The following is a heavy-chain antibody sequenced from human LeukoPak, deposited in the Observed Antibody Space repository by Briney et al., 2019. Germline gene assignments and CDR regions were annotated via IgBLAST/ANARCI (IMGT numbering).Heavy chain of an antibody. J-gene: IGHJ4*02. CDR2: INPNSGDT. CDR1: GYTFTGYH. V-gene: IGHV1-2*06. CDR3: ARDCCSSTSCLFDY. Sequence: ASVKVSCKASGYTFTGYHMHWVRQAPGQGLEWMGRINPNSGDTNSAQNFQGRVTMTRDTSISTAYMELSRLRSDDTAVYYCARDCCSSTSCLFDYWGQGTLVTVSS. D-gene: IGHD2-2*01.